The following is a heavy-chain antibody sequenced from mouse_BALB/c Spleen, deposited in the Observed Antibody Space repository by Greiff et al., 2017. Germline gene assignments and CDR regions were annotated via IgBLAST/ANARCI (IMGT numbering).Heavy chain of an antibody. CDR3: TRGGNYHFDY. D-gene: IGHD2-1*01. V-gene: IGHV5-6-4*01. CDR2: ISSGGSYT. CDR1: GFTFSSYT. J-gene: IGHJ2*01. Sequence: EVQGVESGGGLVKPGGSLKLSCAASGFTFSSYTMSWVRQTPEKRLEWVATISSGGSYTYYPDSVKGRFTISRDNAKNTLYLQMSSLKSEDTAMCYCTRGGNYHFDYWGQGTTLTVSS.